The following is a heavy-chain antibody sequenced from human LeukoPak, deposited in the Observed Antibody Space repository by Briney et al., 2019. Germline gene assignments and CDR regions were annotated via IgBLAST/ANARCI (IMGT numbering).Heavy chain of an antibody. D-gene: IGHD3-22*01. CDR2: ISGSPGST. J-gene: IGHJ4*02. CDR1: GFTFSSYA. V-gene: IGHV3-23*01. Sequence: GGSLRLPCAASGFTFSSYAMSWLRQARGKGLEWVSAISGSPGSTYYADSVKGRFTISRDKSKNTLYLQMNSLRPEGSAVHYCAKDGRGSGYFPDYWGQGTLVTVSS. CDR3: AKDGRGSGYFPDY.